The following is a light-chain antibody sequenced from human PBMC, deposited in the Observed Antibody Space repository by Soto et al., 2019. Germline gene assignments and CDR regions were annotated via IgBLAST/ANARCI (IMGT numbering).Light chain of an antibody. CDR3: QHYGTSLDT. Sequence: EIVWTQSPGTLSLSPGERATLSCRASQSVRDSYLAWYQQKPGQAPRLLIYGVSIRATGIPDRFSGSGSGPDFTLTISRLEPVDFAVYYCQHYGTSLDTFGQGTKLEIK. CDR2: GVS. J-gene: IGKJ2*01. V-gene: IGKV3-20*01. CDR1: QSVRDSY.